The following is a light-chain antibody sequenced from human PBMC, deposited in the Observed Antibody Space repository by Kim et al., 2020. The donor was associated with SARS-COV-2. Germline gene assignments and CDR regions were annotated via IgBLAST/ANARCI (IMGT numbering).Light chain of an antibody. Sequence: GQSITIPCTGTSSDVGRYNLVSWYQQHPGKAPKLLIYEVTKRPSGVDNRFSGSKSGNTASVTISGLQAGDEADYYCCSYTGGSTWVFGGGTKLTVL. V-gene: IGLV2-23*02. CDR1: SSDVGRYNL. J-gene: IGLJ3*02. CDR3: CSYTGGSTWV. CDR2: EVT.